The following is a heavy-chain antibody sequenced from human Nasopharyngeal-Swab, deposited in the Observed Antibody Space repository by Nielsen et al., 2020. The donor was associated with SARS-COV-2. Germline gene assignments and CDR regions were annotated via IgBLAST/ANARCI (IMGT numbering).Heavy chain of an antibody. CDR2: IRSKAYGGTT. V-gene: IGHV3-49*02. CDR3: TRDRGARGYSYGPFRY. D-gene: IGHD5-18*01. J-gene: IGHJ4*02. Sequence: WIRQPPGKGLEWVGFIRSKAYGGTTEYAASVKGRFTISRDDSKSIAYLQMNSLKTEDTAVYYCTRDRGARGYSYGPFRYWGQGTLVTSPQ.